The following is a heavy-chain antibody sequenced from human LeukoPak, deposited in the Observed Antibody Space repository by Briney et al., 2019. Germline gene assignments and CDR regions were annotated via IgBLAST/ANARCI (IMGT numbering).Heavy chain of an antibody. Sequence: GGSLRLSCAASGFTFSSYGMHWVRQAPGKGLEWVAVISYGGSNKYYADSVKGRFTISRDNSKNTLYLQMNSLRAEDTAVYYCAREVDIVVVPAVSYYYGMDVWGQGTTVTVSS. V-gene: IGHV3-30*03. D-gene: IGHD2-2*03. CDR1: GFTFSSYG. CDR2: ISYGGSNK. CDR3: AREVDIVVVPAVSYYYGMDV. J-gene: IGHJ6*02.